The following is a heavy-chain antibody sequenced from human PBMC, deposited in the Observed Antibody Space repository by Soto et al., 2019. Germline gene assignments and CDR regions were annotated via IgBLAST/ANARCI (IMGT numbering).Heavy chain of an antibody. V-gene: IGHV1-18*04. J-gene: IGHJ5*01. CDR3: ARQAGGYCSGACWFET. Sequence: APVKVSCKASGYTSTSYGINRVRQSPLPGREWMGWSNVHKGDTKDVQRFQGRVTMTVDTSTNTTHMVLRSLRFNDTAMYSCARQAGGYCSGACWFETWGQGALVKVSS. CDR1: GYTSTSYG. CDR2: SNVHKGDT. D-gene: IGHD2-15*01.